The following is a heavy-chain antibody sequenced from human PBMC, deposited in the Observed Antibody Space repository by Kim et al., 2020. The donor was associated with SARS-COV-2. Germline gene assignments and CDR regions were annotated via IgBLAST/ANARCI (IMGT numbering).Heavy chain of an antibody. CDR2: ISGSGGST. Sequence: GGSLRLSCAASGFTFSSYAMSWVRQAPGKGLEWVSAISGSGGSTYYADSVKGRFTISRDNSKNTLYLQMNSLRAEDTAVYYCAKDLDLLAAAGPRSPYYFDYWGQGTLVTVSS. J-gene: IGHJ4*02. CDR3: AKDLDLLAAAGPRSPYYFDY. V-gene: IGHV3-23*01. CDR1: GFTFSSYA. D-gene: IGHD6-13*01.